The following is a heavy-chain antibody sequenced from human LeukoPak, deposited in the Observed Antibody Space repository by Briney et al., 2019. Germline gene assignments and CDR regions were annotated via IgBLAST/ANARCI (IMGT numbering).Heavy chain of an antibody. CDR1: GGTFSGYA. Sequence: SVKVSCKASGGTFSGYAISWVRQAPGQGLEWMGGIIPIFGTANYAQKFQGRVTITADKSTSTAYMELSSLRSEDTAVYYCARCIGPLLWFGELLTPIWFDPWGQGTLVTVSS. D-gene: IGHD3-10*01. J-gene: IGHJ5*02. V-gene: IGHV1-69*06. CDR3: ARCIGPLLWFGELLTPIWFDP. CDR2: IIPIFGTA.